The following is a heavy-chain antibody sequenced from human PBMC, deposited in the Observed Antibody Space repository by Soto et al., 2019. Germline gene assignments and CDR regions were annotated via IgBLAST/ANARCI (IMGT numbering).Heavy chain of an antibody. CDR1: GGSISSSSYY. J-gene: IGHJ5*02. V-gene: IGHV4-39*01. CDR2: IYYSVST. D-gene: IGHD6-19*01. Sequence: SETLSLTCTVSGGSISSSSYYWGWIRQPPGKGLEWIGSIYYSVSTYYNPSLKSRVTISVDTSKNQFSLKLSAVTAAYTAVYCCPGSLAVVSLGWFDHWGQRTRVFV. CDR3: PGSLAVVSLGWFDH.